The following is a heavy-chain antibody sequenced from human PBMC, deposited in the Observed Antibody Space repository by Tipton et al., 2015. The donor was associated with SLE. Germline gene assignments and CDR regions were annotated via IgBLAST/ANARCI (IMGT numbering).Heavy chain of an antibody. CDR1: GFTFSTYA. CDR3: AKGGYISSRPFDH. CDR2: ISYDGSNK. J-gene: IGHJ4*02. D-gene: IGHD3-22*01. V-gene: IGHV3-30*04. Sequence: SLRLSCAASGFTFSTYAMHWVRQAPGKGLEWVAVISYDGSNKYYADSVKGRFTISRDNSKNTLYLQMNSLRADDTAVYYCAKGGYISSRPFDHWGQGTLVTVSS.